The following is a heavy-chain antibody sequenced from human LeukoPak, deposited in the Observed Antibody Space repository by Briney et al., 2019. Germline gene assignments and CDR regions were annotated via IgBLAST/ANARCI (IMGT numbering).Heavy chain of an antibody. D-gene: IGHD2-15*01. CDR3: ARRRGVVVAATPNWFDP. V-gene: IGHV1-69*13. Sequence: SVKVSCKASGGTFSSYAISWVRQAPGQGLEGMGGVIPILGTANYAQQFQGRVTITADESTSTAYLELSSLRSEDTAVYYCARRRGVVVAATPNWFDPWGQGPLVTVYS. J-gene: IGHJ5*02. CDR2: VIPILGTA. CDR1: GGTFSSYA.